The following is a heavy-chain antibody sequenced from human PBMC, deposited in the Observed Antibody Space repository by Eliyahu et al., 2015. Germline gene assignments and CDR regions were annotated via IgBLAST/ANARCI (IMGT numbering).Heavy chain of an antibody. D-gene: IGHD3-3*01. CDR3: AHRRNRRSIFGVVTNWFDP. Sequence: QITLKESGPTLVKPTQTLTLTCTFSGFSLSTSXEGVGWIRQPPGEALEWLALIYWDDDKRYSPSLKSRLSITKDTSKNQVVLTLTDMDPADTATYYCAHRRNRRSIFGVVTNWFDPWGQGIPVTVSS. CDR2: IYWDDDK. CDR1: GFSLSTSXEG. V-gene: IGHV2-5*02. J-gene: IGHJ5*02.